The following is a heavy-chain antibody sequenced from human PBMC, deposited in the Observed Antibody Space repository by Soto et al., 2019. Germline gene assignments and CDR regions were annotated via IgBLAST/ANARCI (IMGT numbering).Heavy chain of an antibody. D-gene: IGHD2-2*02. V-gene: IGHV1-8*01. CDR3: ARDLVVVPAAIRVGYYGMDV. Sequence: ASVKASCKASGYTFTSYDINWVRQATGQGLGWMGWMNPNSGNTGYAQKFQGRVTMTRNTSISTAYMELSSVTAADTAVYYCARDLVVVPAAIRVGYYGMDVWGQGTTVTVSS. CDR1: GYTFTSYD. J-gene: IGHJ6*02. CDR2: MNPNSGNT.